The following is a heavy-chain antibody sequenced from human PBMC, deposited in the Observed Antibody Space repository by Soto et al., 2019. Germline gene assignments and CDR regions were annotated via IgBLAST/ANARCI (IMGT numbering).Heavy chain of an antibody. D-gene: IGHD3-3*01. Sequence: QITLNESGPTVVKPAETLTLTCTFSGFSLTTSGVGVGWIRQSPGKAPEWLALIYWDDDKRYCASLKSRLTITQDTSKNQVVLTMASVDPADTATYYCAHRILRTVFGLVTTTAIYFDFWGQGTPVVVSS. J-gene: IGHJ4*02. CDR1: GFSLTTSGVG. CDR3: AHRILRTVFGLVTTTAIYFDF. CDR2: IYWDDDK. V-gene: IGHV2-5*02.